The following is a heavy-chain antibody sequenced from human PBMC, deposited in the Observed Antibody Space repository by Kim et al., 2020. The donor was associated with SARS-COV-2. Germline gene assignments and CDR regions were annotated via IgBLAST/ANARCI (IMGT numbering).Heavy chain of an antibody. Sequence: SYAQKFQGRVTMTRDTSTSTVYMELSSLRSEDTAVYYCARAGGWYGEIDYWGQGTLVTVSS. D-gene: IGHD6-19*01. V-gene: IGHV1-46*01. CDR3: ARAGGWYGEIDY. J-gene: IGHJ4*02.